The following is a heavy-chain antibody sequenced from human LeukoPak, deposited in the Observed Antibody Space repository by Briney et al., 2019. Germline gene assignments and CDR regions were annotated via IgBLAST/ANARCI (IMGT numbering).Heavy chain of an antibody. J-gene: IGHJ4*02. Sequence: KPSQTLSLTCTVSGGSISSGGYYWSWLRQHPGKGLEWIGYIYYSGSTYYNPSLKSRVTISVDTSKNQFSLKLSSVTAADTAVYYCAGIDYGSGYPQEGYWGQGTLVTVSS. V-gene: IGHV4-31*03. D-gene: IGHD3-10*01. CDR2: IYYSGST. CDR1: GGSISSGGYY. CDR3: AGIDYGSGYPQEGY.